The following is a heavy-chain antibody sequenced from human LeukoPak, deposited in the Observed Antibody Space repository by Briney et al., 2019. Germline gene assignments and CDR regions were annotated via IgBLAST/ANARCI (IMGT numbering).Heavy chain of an antibody. Sequence: GGSLRLSCAASGFTFSSYSMNWVRQAPGKGLEWVSSISSSSSYIYYADSVKGRFTISRDNAKNSLYLQMNSLRAEDTAVYYCARDVVSSSSPPALDYWGQGTLVTVSS. CDR3: ARDVVSSSSPPALDY. V-gene: IGHV3-21*01. CDR2: ISSSSSYI. D-gene: IGHD6-6*01. J-gene: IGHJ4*02. CDR1: GFTFSSYS.